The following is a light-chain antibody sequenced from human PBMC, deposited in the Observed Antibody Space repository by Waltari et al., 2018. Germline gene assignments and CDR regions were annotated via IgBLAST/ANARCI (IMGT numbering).Light chain of an antibody. CDR1: QSVTNN. V-gene: IGKV3-15*01. J-gene: IGKJ4*01. CDR2: RAS. Sequence: ETVMTQSPATLSLSPGERATLSCRASQSVTNNLAWYQQKPGQAPRLLLYRASTRATSIPARISGSGSGTEFTLTISSLQSEDCACYYCQQYNNWPLTFGGGTKVEIK. CDR3: QQYNNWPLT.